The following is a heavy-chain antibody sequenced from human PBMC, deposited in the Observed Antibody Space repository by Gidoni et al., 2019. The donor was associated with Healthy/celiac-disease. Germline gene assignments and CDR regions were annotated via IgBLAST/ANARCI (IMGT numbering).Heavy chain of an antibody. Sequence: KGRFTISRDNSKNTLYLQMNSLRAEDTAVYYCAREDRRGWGPFDYWGQGTLVTVSS. V-gene: IGHV3-30*07. J-gene: IGHJ4*02. D-gene: IGHD3-16*01. CDR3: AREDRRGWGPFDY.